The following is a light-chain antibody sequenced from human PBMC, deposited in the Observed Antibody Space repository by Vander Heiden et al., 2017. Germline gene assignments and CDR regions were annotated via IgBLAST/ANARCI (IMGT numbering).Light chain of an antibody. CDR2: DVS. CDR3: SSFTSNTTRV. J-gene: IGLJ3*02. CDR1: SSYIGRYNY. Sequence: QPALTQPASVSGSPGQSITISCTGTSSYIGRYNYVSWYQQHPGKAPKLMLYDVSNRPSGVSNRFSGSKSGNTASLTISGLQAEDEADYYCSSFTSNTTRVFGGGTKLTVL. V-gene: IGLV2-14*01.